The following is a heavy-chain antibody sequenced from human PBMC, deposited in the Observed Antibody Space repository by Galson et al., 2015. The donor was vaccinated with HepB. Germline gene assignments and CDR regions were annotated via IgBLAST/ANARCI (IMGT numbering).Heavy chain of an antibody. D-gene: IGHD6-13*01. Sequence: SLRLSCAASGSGFTLSNAWMSWVRQAPGKGLEWVGRIKSKADGETTNFAAPVKGRFTISRDDSKNTLLLQMNSLKTEGTAVYYCTTQSGIAAAGHFDYWGQGTLVTVSS. V-gene: IGHV3-15*01. J-gene: IGHJ4*02. CDR3: TTQSGIAAAGHFDY. CDR2: IKSKADGETT. CDR1: GSGFTLSNAW.